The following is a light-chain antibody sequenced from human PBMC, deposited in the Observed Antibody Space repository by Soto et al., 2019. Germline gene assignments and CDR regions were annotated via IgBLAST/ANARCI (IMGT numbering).Light chain of an antibody. Sequence: QSALTQPPSASGSPGQSVTISCTGTSSDVGGYNYVSWYQQHPGKAPKVVIYDVIKRPSGVPDRFSGSKSGSTASLTVSGLQAEDEADYYCSSYAGSNNGLVFGTATKLTVL. V-gene: IGLV2-8*01. CDR2: DVI. CDR1: SSDVGGYNY. CDR3: SSYAGSNNGLV. J-gene: IGLJ1*01.